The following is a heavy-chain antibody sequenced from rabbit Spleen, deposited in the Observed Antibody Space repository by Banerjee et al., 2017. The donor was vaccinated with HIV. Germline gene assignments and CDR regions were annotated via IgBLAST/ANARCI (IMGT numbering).Heavy chain of an antibody. CDR3: ARGSATMTMVIIGYDLSL. Sequence: QSLEESGGDLVKPGASLTLTCTASGFSFSSSYYGCWVRQAPGKGLECIACIYGGSSGSTYYASWAKGRFTISKTSTTTVTMQMTALTAADTATYFCARGSATMTMVIIGYDLSLWGPGTLVTVS. V-gene: IGHV1S40*01. D-gene: IGHD2-1*01. CDR2: IYGGSSGST. J-gene: IGHJ4*01. CDR1: GFSFSSSYY.